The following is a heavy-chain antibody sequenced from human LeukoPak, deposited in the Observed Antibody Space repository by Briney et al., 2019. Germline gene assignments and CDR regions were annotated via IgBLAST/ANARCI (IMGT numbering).Heavy chain of an antibody. V-gene: IGHV3-48*03. CDR3: AKDFKSSGWYVLPYFDY. CDR1: GFTFSSYE. CDR2: ISSSGSTM. J-gene: IGHJ4*02. D-gene: IGHD6-19*01. Sequence: PGGSLRLSCAASGFTFSSYEMNWVRQAPGKGLEWVSYISSSGSTMYYADSVKGRFTISRDNAKNSLYLQMNSLRAEDTAVYYCAKDFKSSGWYVLPYFDYWGQGTLVTVSS.